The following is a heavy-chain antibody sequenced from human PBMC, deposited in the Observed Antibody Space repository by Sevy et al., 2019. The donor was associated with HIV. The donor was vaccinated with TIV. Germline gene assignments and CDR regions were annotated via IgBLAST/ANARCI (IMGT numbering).Heavy chain of an antibody. CDR1: GGSISSYY. Sequence: SETLSLTCTVSGGSISSYYWSWIRQPPGKGLEWIGYIYYSGSTNYNPSLKSRVTISVDTSKNQFSLKLSSVTATDTAVYYWARVRKESESYDFWSGYGTYYYGMDVWGQGTTVTVSS. J-gene: IGHJ6*02. CDR2: IYYSGST. CDR3: ARVRKESESYDFWSGYGTYYYGMDV. V-gene: IGHV4-59*01. D-gene: IGHD3-3*01.